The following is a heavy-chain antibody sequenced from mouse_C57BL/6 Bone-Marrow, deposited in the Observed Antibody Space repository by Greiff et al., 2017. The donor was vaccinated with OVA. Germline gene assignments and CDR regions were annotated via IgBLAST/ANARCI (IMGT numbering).Heavy chain of an antibody. CDR1: GYTFTSHW. V-gene: IGHV1-56*01. D-gene: IGHD2-4*01. CDR3: AREAYDYDGGPYWYFDV. CDR2: IFPGSGST. Sequence: VQLQQSGPELVRPGASVKISCKAPGYTFTSHWMQWVRQRPGQGLEWIGEIFPGSGSTYYNEKFKGKATLTVDTSSSTAYLQLSSLTSEDSAVYVCAREAYDYDGGPYWYFDVWGTGTTVTVSS. J-gene: IGHJ1*03.